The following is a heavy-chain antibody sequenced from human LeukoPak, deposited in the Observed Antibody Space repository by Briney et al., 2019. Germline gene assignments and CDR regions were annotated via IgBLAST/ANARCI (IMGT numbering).Heavy chain of an antibody. V-gene: IGHV4-31*02. CDR2: IYYSGST. D-gene: IGHD5-12*01. CDR1: GFTVSNNY. CDR3: ARTYSGYEFDY. Sequence: LRLSCAASGFTVSNNYMSWIRQHPGKGLEWIGYIYYSGSTYYNPSLKSRVTISVDTSKNQFSLKLSSVTAADTAVYYCARTYSGYEFDYWGQGTLVTVSS. J-gene: IGHJ4*02.